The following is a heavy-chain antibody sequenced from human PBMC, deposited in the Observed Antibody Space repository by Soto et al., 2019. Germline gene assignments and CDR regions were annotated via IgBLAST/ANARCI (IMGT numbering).Heavy chain of an antibody. CDR2: INHSGST. CDR3: ARQGELWNYYYMDV. CDR1: GGSFSGYY. Sequence: SETLSLTCAVYGGSFSGYYWSWIRQPPGKGLEWIGEINHSGSTNYNPSLKSRVTISVDTSKNQFSLKLSSVTAADPAGYSCARQGELWNYYYMDVGGKGTTVTVS. D-gene: IGHD1-26*01. J-gene: IGHJ6*03. V-gene: IGHV4-34*01.